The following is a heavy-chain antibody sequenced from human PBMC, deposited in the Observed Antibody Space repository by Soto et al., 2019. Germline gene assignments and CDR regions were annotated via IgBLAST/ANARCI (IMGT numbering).Heavy chain of an antibody. CDR1: GFTFSSYS. CDR3: AHPRGFGVFDAYDI. V-gene: IGHV3-23*01. D-gene: IGHD3-10*01. J-gene: IGHJ3*02. CDR2: ISGSGGST. Sequence: GGSLRLSCSASGFTFSSYSMNWVRQAPGKGLVWVSAISGSGGSTFYADSVKGRFTISRDNSMNTLYLQMNSLRTEDTAVYYCAHPRGFGVFDAYDIWGQGTMVTVSS.